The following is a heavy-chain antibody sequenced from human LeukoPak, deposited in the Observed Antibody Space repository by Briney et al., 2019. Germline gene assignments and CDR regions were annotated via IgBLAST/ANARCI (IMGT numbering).Heavy chain of an antibody. J-gene: IGHJ5*02. Sequence: SQTLSLTCTVSGGSISSGSYYWSWIRQPPGKGLEWIGYIYYTGSTSYNPSLKSRVTMSLDASKNQFSLELNSVTPADTAVYYCARGGNYWPQWWFDPWGRGTLVSVSS. V-gene: IGHV4-61*01. D-gene: IGHD1-26*01. CDR3: ARGGNYWPQWWFDP. CDR2: IYYTGST. CDR1: GGSISSGSYY.